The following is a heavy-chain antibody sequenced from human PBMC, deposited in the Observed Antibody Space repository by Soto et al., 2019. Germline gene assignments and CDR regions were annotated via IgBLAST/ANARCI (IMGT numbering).Heavy chain of an antibody. V-gene: IGHV3-21*01. CDR1: GFTLSSYS. D-gene: IGHD4-4*01. CDR3: ARDLIYSNLREDWFDP. Sequence: GGSLRLSCAACGFTLSSYSMNWVRQAPGKGLEWVSSISSSSSYIYYADSVKGRFTISRDNAKNSLYLQMNSLRAEDTAVYYCARDLIYSNLREDWFDPWGQGTLVTVSS. J-gene: IGHJ5*02. CDR2: ISSSSSYI.